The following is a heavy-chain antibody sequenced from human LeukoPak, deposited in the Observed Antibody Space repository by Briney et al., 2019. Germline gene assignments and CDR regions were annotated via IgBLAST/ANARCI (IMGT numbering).Heavy chain of an antibody. V-gene: IGHV3-7*01. Sequence: GGSLRLSCAASGFTFSTYWMTWVRQAPGKGLEWVANIRPDGSEKYYVDSVKGRLTISRDNAKNSLYLQMNNLRAGDTAVYYCATGDYYGSSGHFIDAFDIWGQGTMVTVSS. J-gene: IGHJ3*02. D-gene: IGHD3-22*01. CDR2: IRPDGSEK. CDR1: GFTFSTYW. CDR3: ATGDYYGSSGHFIDAFDI.